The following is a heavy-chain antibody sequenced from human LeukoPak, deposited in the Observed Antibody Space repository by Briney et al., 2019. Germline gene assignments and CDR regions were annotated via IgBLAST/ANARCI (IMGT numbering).Heavy chain of an antibody. CDR2: ISYDGSDK. CDR3: ARAVYRSGGYYFDY. D-gene: IGHD6-19*01. CDR1: GFTFSSYA. V-gene: IGHV3-30*04. Sequence: GGSVTLSCAASGFTFSSYAMEWVRQAPGKGLEGVAVISYDGSDKNYADSVQARFTISRDNSMDTLYLQMNSLRAEDTAVYYCARAVYRSGGYYFDYWGQGSLVTVSS. J-gene: IGHJ4*02.